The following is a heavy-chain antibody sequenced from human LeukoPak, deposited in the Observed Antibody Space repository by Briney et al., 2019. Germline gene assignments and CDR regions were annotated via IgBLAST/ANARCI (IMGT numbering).Heavy chain of an antibody. CDR2: IYYSGST. V-gene: IGHV4-59*01. J-gene: IGHJ6*03. Sequence: TSETLSLTCTVSGGSISSYYWSWIRQPPGKGLEWIGYIYYSGSTNYNPSLKSRVTISVDTSKNQFSLKLSSVTAADTAVYYCARAFGSGSYLSYYYMDVWGKGTTVTISS. D-gene: IGHD3-10*01. CDR3: ARAFGSGSYLSYYYMDV. CDR1: GGSISSYY.